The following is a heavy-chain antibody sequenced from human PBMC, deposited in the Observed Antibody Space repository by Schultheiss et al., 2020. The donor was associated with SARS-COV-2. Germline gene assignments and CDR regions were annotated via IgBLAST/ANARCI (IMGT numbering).Heavy chain of an antibody. J-gene: IGHJ4*02. CDR1: GYSFTSYW. Sequence: GESLKISCKGSGYSFTSYWIGWVRQMPGKGLEWMGIIYPGDSTTRYSPSFQGLVTISADKSISTAYLQWSSLKASDTAMYYCARPTTYESSGYPLGWGQGTLVTVSS. D-gene: IGHD3-22*01. V-gene: IGHV5-51*01. CDR3: ARPTTYESSGYPLG. CDR2: IYPGDSTT.